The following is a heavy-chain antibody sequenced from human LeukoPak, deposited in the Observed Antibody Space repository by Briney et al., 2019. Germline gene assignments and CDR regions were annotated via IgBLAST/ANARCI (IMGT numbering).Heavy chain of an antibody. J-gene: IGHJ4*02. V-gene: IGHV3-30*18. D-gene: IGHD3-10*01. Sequence: GGSLRLSCAASGFTFSSYGMHWVRQAPGKGLEWVAVISYDGSNKYYADSVKGRFTISRDNSKNTLYLQMNSLRAEDTAVYYCAKDKSWVTMVRGVIIDWGQGTLVTVSS. CDR1: GFTFSSYG. CDR3: AKDKSWVTMVRGVIID. CDR2: ISYDGSNK.